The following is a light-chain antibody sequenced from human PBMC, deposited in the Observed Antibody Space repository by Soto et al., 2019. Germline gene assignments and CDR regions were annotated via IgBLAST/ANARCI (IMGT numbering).Light chain of an antibody. CDR3: SSHAGTKVV. J-gene: IGLJ2*01. V-gene: IGLV2-8*01. Sequence: QSALTQPPYASGSPGQSVTISCAGTSSDVGAYNYVSWYQRHPGKAPKLMIYEVTKRPSGVPDRFSGSKSGNTASLTVSGLQVEDEADYYCSSHAGTKVVFGGGTKLTVL. CDR1: SSDVGAYNY. CDR2: EVT.